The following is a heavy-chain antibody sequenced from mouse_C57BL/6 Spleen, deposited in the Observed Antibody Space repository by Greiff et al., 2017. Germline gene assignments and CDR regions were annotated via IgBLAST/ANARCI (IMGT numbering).Heavy chain of an antibody. D-gene: IGHD2-2*01. J-gene: IGHJ3*01. V-gene: IGHV2-2*01. CDR3: ARSYGYDRAWFAY. Sequence: VQLQQSGPGLVQPSQSLSITCTVSGFSLTSYGVHWVRQSPGKGLEWLGVIWSGGSTDYNAAFISSLSISKDNSKSQVFFKMNRLQDDDTAIYYCARSYGYDRAWFAYWGQGTLVTVSA. CDR2: IWSGGST. CDR1: GFSLTSYG.